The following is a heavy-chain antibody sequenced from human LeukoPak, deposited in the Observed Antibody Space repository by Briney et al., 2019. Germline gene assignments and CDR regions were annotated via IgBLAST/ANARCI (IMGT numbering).Heavy chain of an antibody. CDR1: GFTFSSYW. V-gene: IGHV3-74*01. CDR3: ARERRGIDRAFDI. Sequence: GGSLRLSCAASGFTFSSYWMHWVRQAPGKGLVWVSRINSDGSSTSYADSVKGRFTISRDNAKNTLYLQMNSLRAEDTAVYYCARERRGIDRAFDIWGQGTMVTVSS. CDR2: INSDGSST. J-gene: IGHJ3*02. D-gene: IGHD2/OR15-2a*01.